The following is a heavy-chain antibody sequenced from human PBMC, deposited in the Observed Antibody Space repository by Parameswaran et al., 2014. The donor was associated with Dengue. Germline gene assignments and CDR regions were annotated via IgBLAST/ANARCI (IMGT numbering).Heavy chain of an antibody. CDR2: ISVYTGDT. CDR1: GFSFSSYG. CDR3: VRALYSHSRHYYYGVDV. D-gene: IGHD5-18*01. V-gene: IGHV1-18*01. J-gene: IGHJ6*02. Sequence: ASVKVSCKASGFSFSSYGFNWVRRAPGQGLEWMGWISVYTGDTNYAQNLQGRVSMTADTSTSTLYMELRSLRSDDTADYYCVRALYSHSRHYYYGVDVWGQGTTVTVSS.